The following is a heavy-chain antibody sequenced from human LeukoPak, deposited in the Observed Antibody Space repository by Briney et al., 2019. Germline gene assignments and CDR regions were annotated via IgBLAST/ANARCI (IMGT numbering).Heavy chain of an antibody. J-gene: IGHJ2*01. CDR2: IYYSGST. D-gene: IGHD3-10*01. CDR1: GGSISSGGYY. CDR3: VGSSDVNWYFDL. Sequence: SSETLSLTCTVSGGSISSGGYYWSWIRQHPGKGLEWIGYIYYSGSTYYNPSLKSRVTISVDTSKNQFSLKLSSVTAADTAVYYCVGSSDVNWYFDLWGRGTLVTVSS. V-gene: IGHV4-30-4*08.